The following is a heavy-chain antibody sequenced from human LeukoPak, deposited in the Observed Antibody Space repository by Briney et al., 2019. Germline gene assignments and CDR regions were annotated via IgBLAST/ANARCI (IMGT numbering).Heavy chain of an antibody. CDR2: FYYTGSA. D-gene: IGHD6-19*01. J-gene: IGHJ4*02. CDR3: ASGSSGWYGVWVDY. CDR1: GGSISSSSYY. V-gene: IGHV4-39*07. Sequence: PSETLSLTCTVSGGSISSSSYYWGWIRQPPGKGLEWIGLFYYTGSANYNPSLKSRVTISVDTSKNQFSLKLSSVTAADTAVYYCASGSSGWYGVWVDYWGQGTLVTVSS.